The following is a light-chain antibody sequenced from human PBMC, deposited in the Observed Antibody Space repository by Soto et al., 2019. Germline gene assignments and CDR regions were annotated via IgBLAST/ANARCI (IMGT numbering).Light chain of an antibody. CDR3: GSYAGSKDVL. CDR1: GSDVGNYNY. Sequence: QSALTQPPSASGSPGQSVTISCTGTGSDVGNYNYVSWYQQHPGKAPKLVIYEVNKRPSGVPDRFSGSKSGNTASLTVSGLQAEDEADYYCGSYAGSKDVLFGGGTKLTVL. V-gene: IGLV2-8*01. J-gene: IGLJ3*02. CDR2: EVN.